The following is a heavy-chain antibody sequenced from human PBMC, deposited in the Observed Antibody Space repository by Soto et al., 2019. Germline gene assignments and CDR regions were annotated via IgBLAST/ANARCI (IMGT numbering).Heavy chain of an antibody. CDR3: ARILYDSSGYYYGLDP. CDR1: GGSISSGGYY. CDR2: IYYSGST. V-gene: IGHV4-31*03. J-gene: IGHJ5*02. Sequence: QVQLQESGPGLVKPSQTLSLTFTVSGGSISSGGYYWSWIRQHPGKGLEWIGYIYYSGSTYYNPSLKSRVTISVDTSKNQFSLKLSSVTAADTAVYYCARILYDSSGYYYGLDPWGQGTLVTVSS. D-gene: IGHD3-22*01.